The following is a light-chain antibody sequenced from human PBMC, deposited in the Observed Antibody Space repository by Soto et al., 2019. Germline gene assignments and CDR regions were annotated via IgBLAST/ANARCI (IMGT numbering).Light chain of an antibody. CDR1: SGHSSYA. Sequence: QLVLTQSPSASASLGDSVKLTCTLSSGHSSYAIAWHQQQPEKGPRYLIKLDSDGSHTKGDAIPDRFSGSSSGAERYLTSSSLQSEDEADYYCQTWGTGIHVVFGGGTKVTVL. CDR3: QTWGTGIHVV. V-gene: IGLV4-69*01. J-gene: IGLJ2*01. CDR2: LDSDGSH.